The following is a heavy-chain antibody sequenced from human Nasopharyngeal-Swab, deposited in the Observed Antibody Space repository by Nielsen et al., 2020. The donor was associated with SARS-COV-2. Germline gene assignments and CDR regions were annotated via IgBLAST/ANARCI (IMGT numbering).Heavy chain of an antibody. CDR2: INPSGGST. Sequence: ASVKVSCKASGYTFTSYYMHWVRQAPGQGLEWMGIINPSGGSTSYAQKLQGRVTMTTDTSTSTAYMELRSLRSDDTAVYYCARGLNDYWGQGTLVTVSS. CDR3: ARGLNDY. V-gene: IGHV1-46*01. J-gene: IGHJ4*02. CDR1: GYTFTSYY.